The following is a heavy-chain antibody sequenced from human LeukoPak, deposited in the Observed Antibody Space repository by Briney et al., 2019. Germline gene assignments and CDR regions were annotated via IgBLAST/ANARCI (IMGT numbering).Heavy chain of an antibody. CDR1: GGSISSGDYY. V-gene: IGHV4-30-4*01. D-gene: IGHD4-17*01. J-gene: IGHJ5*02. Sequence: MTSETLTLTCTVSGGSISSGDYYWSWIRHLPGKGLEWIGYIYYSGSTYYNPSLKSRVTISVDTSKNQFSLKLSSVTAADTAVYYCARETLTTSRWFDPWGQGTLVTVSS. CDR3: ARETLTTSRWFDP. CDR2: IYYSGST.